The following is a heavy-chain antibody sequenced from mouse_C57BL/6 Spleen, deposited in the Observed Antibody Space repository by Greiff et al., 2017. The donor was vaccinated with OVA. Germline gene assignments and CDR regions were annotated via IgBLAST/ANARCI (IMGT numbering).Heavy chain of an antibody. J-gene: IGHJ4*01. CDR1: GYTFTSYW. D-gene: IGHD1-1*01. Sequence: VQLQQPGAELVKPGASVKLSCKASGYTFTSYWMQWVKQRPGQGLEWIGEIDPSDSYTNYNQKFKGKATLTVDTSSSTAYMQLSSLTSEDSAVYYCARYGSEDYYAMDYWGQGTSVTVSS. CDR3: ARYGSEDYYAMDY. CDR2: IDPSDSYT. V-gene: IGHV1-50*01.